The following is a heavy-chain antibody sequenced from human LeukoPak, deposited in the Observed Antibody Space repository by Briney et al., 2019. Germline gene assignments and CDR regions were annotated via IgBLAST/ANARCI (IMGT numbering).Heavy chain of an antibody. D-gene: IGHD3-3*01. J-gene: IGHJ5*02. CDR2: ISAYNGNT. CDR1: GYTFTSYG. V-gene: IGHV1-18*01. Sequence: ASVKVSCKASGYTFTSYGISWVRQAPGQGLEWMGWISAYNGNTNYAQKLQGRVTMTTDTSTSTAYMELRSLRSDDTAVYYCARVLRFLEWFPPSNWFDPWGQGTLATVSS. CDR3: ARVLRFLEWFPPSNWFDP.